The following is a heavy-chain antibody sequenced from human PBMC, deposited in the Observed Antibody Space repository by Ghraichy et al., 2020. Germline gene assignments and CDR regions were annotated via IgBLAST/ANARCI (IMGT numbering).Heavy chain of an antibody. Sequence: ASVKVSCKASGYTFTSYDINWVRQATGQGLEWMGWMNPNSGNTGYAQKFQGRVTMTRNTSISTAYMELSSLRSEDTAVYYCARELSSGYFSGTLYGMDVWGQGTTVTVSS. D-gene: IGHD3-22*01. CDR2: MNPNSGNT. CDR1: GYTFTSYD. J-gene: IGHJ6*02. V-gene: IGHV1-8*01. CDR3: ARELSSGYFSGTLYGMDV.